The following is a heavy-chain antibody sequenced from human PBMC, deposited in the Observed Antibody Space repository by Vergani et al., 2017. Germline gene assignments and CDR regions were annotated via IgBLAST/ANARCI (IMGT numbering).Heavy chain of an antibody. J-gene: IGHJ5*02. Sequence: EVPLVQSGAEVKKPGESLKISCKGSGYSFTSYWIGWVRQMPGKGLEWMGIIYPGDSDTRYSPSFQGQVTISADKSISTAYLQWSSLKASDTAMYYCARRVKTDNPDGDYNWFDPWGQGTLVTVSS. CDR3: ARRVKTDNPDGDYNWFDP. CDR1: GYSFTSYW. D-gene: IGHD4-17*01. V-gene: IGHV5-51*01. CDR2: IYPGDSDT.